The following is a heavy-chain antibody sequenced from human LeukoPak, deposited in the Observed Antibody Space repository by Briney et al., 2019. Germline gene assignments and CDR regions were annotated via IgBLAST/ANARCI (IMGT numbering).Heavy chain of an antibody. Sequence: GGSLRLSCAASGFTFSNYWMHWVRQAPGKGLVWVSRINSEGINTSYADSVKGRFTITRDNAKNTLNLQMNSLRAEDTAVYYCARDLGQYYDTSDNWFDPWGQGTLVTVSS. CDR3: ARDLGQYYDTSDNWFDP. D-gene: IGHD3-22*01. J-gene: IGHJ5*02. CDR2: INSEGINT. CDR1: GFTFSNYW. V-gene: IGHV3-74*01.